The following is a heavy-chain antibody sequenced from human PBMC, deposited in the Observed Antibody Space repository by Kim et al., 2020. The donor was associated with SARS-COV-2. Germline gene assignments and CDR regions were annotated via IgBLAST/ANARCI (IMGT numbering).Heavy chain of an antibody. V-gene: IGHV3-13*04. D-gene: IGHD2-15*01. CDR1: GFTFSSYD. CDR3: ARGDCSGGSCYGLPVYYYGMDV. CDR2: IGTAGDT. Sequence: GGSLRLSCAASGFTFSSYDMHWVRQATGKGLEWVSAIGTAGDTYYPGSVKGRFTISRENAKNSLYLQMNSLRAGDTAVYYCARGDCSGGSCYGLPVYYYGMDVWGQGTTVTVSS. J-gene: IGHJ6*02.